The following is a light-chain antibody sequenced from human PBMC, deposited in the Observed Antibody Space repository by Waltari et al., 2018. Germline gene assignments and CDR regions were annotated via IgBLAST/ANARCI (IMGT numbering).Light chain of an antibody. Sequence: EIVLTQSPATLSLSPGERATLSCRASQSVSSNLAWYQQKPGQAPRLLIYDASNKATGSPARFSGSGSGTDFTLSISSLVPEDFAVYYCQQRGDWSRTFGAGTKVEIK. CDR2: DAS. J-gene: IGKJ3*01. CDR3: QQRGDWSRT. V-gene: IGKV3-11*01. CDR1: QSVSSN.